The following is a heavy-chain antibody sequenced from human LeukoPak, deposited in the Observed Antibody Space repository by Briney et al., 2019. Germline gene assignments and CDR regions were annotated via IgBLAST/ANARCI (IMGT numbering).Heavy chain of an antibody. CDR3: ATFAARSYSSGWYAGSGFDP. CDR1: GGSISSSSYY. Sequence: SETLSLTCTVSGGSISSSSYYWGWIRQPPGKGLEWIGRIYTSGSTNYNPSLKSRVTMSVDTSKNQFSLKLSSVTAADTAVYYCATFAARSYSSGWYAGSGFDPWGQGTLVTVSS. CDR2: IYTSGST. D-gene: IGHD6-19*01. J-gene: IGHJ5*02. V-gene: IGHV4-61*05.